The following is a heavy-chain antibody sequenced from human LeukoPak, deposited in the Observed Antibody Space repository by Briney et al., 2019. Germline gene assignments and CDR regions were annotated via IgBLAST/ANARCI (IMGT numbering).Heavy chain of an antibody. D-gene: IGHD1-1*01. CDR3: ARSGRVGTAGWFDP. V-gene: IGHV3-64*04. Sequence: PGGSLRLSCSASGFTFSTYAMHWVRQAPGKGLEYVSAISSDGIRTYYADSVKGRFTISRDNSKNTLYLQMTSLRAEDTAVYYCARSGRVGTAGWFDPWGQGTLVTVSS. CDR2: ISSDGIRT. J-gene: IGHJ5*02. CDR1: GFTFSTYA.